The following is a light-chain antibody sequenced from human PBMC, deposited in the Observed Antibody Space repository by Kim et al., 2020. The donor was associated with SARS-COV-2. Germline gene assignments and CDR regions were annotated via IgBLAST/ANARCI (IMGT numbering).Light chain of an antibody. CDR3: QHYGTSPLT. CDR2: GAS. V-gene: IGKV3-20*01. CDR1: QSVSTY. J-gene: IGKJ3*01. Sequence: FSPGERATLSCRAGQSVSTYLAWYQQKPGQAPRLLIYGASNRATGIPDRFSGSGSGTDFTLTISRLEPEDFAVYYCQHYGTSPLTFGPGTKVDIK.